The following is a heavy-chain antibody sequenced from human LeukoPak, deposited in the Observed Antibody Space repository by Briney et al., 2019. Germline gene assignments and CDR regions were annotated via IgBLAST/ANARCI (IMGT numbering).Heavy chain of an antibody. CDR2: IYHSGST. D-gene: IGHD1-26*01. CDR1: GGSFSAYY. CDR3: ARMMGATFGAFDI. J-gene: IGHJ3*02. Sequence: SETLSFTCGVYGGSFSAYYWSWIRQPPGKGLEWIGEIYHSGSTNYNPSLKSRVTISVDTSKNQFSLKLSSVTAADTAVYYCARMMGATFGAFDIWGQGTMVTVSS. V-gene: IGHV4-34*01.